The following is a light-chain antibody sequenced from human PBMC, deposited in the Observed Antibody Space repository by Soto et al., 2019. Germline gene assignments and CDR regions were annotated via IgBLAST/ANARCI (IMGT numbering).Light chain of an antibody. CDR2: EVS. J-gene: IGLJ1*01. V-gene: IGLV2-14*01. CDR3: SSYTTSSTLV. CDR1: SSDVGGYTF. Sequence: QSALTQPASVSASLGQSITISCTGTSSDVGGYTFVSWYQQHPGKAPKLIIDEVSNRPSGISNRFSGSTSGTTASLTISGLQAEDEANYYCSSYTTSSTLVFGTGTKLTVL.